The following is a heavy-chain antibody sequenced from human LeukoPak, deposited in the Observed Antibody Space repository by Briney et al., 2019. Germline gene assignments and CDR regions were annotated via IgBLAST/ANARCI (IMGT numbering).Heavy chain of an antibody. CDR2: IYTSGST. D-gene: IGHD6-13*01. CDR3: ARAGRGSQQPYLVDY. Sequence: SETLSLTCTVSGGSISGSYWSWIRQPAGKGLEWIGRIYTSGSTNYNPSLKSRVTMSVDTSKNQFSLKLSSVTAADTAVYYCARAGRGSQQPYLVDYWGQGTLVTVSS. V-gene: IGHV4-4*07. J-gene: IGHJ4*02. CDR1: GGSISGSY.